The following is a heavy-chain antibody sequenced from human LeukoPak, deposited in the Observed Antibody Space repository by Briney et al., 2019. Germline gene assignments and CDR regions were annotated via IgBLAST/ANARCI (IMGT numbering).Heavy chain of an antibody. CDR1: GFXFSSYA. CDR2: ISGSGGHT. J-gene: IGHJ4*02. D-gene: IGHD6-6*01. Sequence: GGSLRLSCVASGFXFSSYAVSWVRQAPGKGLEWVSSISGSGGHTYYVDSVKGRFTISRDNSKNTLYLQMNSLRAEDTAVYYCAKDLSSSHVSEYFGYWGQGTLVTVSS. CDR3: AKDLSSSHVSEYFGY. V-gene: IGHV3-23*01.